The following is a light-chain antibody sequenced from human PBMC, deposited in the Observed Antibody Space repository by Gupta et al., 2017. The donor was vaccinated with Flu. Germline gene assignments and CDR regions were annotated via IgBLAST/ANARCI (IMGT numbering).Light chain of an antibody. CDR2: AMS. CDR3: QGFDPYPVT. J-gene: IGKJ4*01. V-gene: IGKV1-9*01. Sequence: DIQLTQSPSFLSASVGYTVAMTCRASQVISPSLAWYQQKSGEGPKLLIYAMSTLHTAVPSRFSGSGSGTEFTLTISSLQPEDFRIYYCQGFDPYPVTFGGGTKVEIK. CDR1: QVISPS.